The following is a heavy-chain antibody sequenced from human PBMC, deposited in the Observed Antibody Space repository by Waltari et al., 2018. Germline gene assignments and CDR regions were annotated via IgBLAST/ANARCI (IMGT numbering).Heavy chain of an antibody. Sequence: EVQLLESGGGLVQPGGSLRLSCAASGFTFSSYAMSWVRQAPGKGLEWVSAISGSGGSTYYADSVKGRFTISRDNSKNTLYLQMNSLRAEDTAVYYCVKRQFDSQNFDYWGQGTLVTVSS. CDR3: VKRQFDSQNFDY. D-gene: IGHD3-9*01. V-gene: IGHV3-23*01. CDR1: GFTFSSYA. J-gene: IGHJ4*02. CDR2: ISGSGGST.